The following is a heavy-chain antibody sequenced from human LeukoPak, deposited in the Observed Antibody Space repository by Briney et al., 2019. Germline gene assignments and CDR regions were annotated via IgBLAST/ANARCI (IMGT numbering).Heavy chain of an antibody. CDR3: ARDRGMTTVVTPV. J-gene: IGHJ4*02. CDR2: ISSSSSTI. D-gene: IGHD4-23*01. Sequence: GGSLRLSCAASGFTFSSYSMNWVRQAPGKGLEWVSYISSSSSTIYYADSVKGRFTISRDNAKNSLYLQMNSLRAEDTAVYCCARDRGMTTVVTPVWGQGTLVTVSS. V-gene: IGHV3-48*01. CDR1: GFTFSSYS.